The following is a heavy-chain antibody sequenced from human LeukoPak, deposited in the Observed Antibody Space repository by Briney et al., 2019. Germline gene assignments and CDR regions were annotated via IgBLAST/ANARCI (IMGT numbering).Heavy chain of an antibody. CDR1: GGSISSGGYY. CDR2: IYYSGST. CDR3: ARGPEYYYGSGSVPYYYYYGMDV. J-gene: IGHJ6*02. Sequence: SETLSLTCTVSGGSISSGGYYWSWIRQHPGKGLEWIGYIYYSGSTYYNPSLKSRVTISVDTSKNQFSLQLNSVTPEDTAVHYCARGPEYYYGSGSVPYYYYYGMDVWGQGTTVTVSS. D-gene: IGHD3-10*01. V-gene: IGHV4-31*03.